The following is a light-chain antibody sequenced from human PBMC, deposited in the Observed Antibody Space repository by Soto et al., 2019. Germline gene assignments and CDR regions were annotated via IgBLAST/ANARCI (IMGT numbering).Light chain of an antibody. V-gene: IGKV3-15*01. CDR1: QSVSSN. CDR3: QEYNNWPPWT. J-gene: IGKJ1*01. Sequence: EIVMTQSPATLSVSPGERATLSCRASQSVSSNLAWYQQKPGQAPRLLIYGASTRAADIPARFSGSGSGTEFTLTINSLQSEDFAVYYCQEYNNWPPWTFGQGTKVDI. CDR2: GAS.